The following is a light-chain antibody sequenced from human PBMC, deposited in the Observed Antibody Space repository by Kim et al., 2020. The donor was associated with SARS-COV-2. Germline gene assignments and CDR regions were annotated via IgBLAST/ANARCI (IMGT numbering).Light chain of an antibody. CDR3: QQYHNWPYT. Sequence: ERLMTQFPGTLSLSPGERATLSRRARQSVSSNLAWYQQKPGQAPRLLIYGASTRATDIPGRFSGSGSGTEFTLTISGLESEDFAVYYCQQYHNWPYTFGQGTKLEIK. V-gene: IGKV3-15*01. CDR1: QSVSSN. J-gene: IGKJ2*01. CDR2: GAS.